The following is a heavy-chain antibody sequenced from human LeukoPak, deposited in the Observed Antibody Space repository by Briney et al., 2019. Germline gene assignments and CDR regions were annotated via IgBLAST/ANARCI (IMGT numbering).Heavy chain of an antibody. V-gene: IGHV4-39*01. J-gene: IGHJ4*02. D-gene: IGHD3-22*01. Sequence: SETLSLTCTVSGGFIRSSSYYWGWIRQPPGKGLEWIGSIYYSGSTNYKPSLRSRVTISVDTSKNQFSLKLSSVTAADTAVYYCARHAGSYYTYNFDYWGQGTLVTVSS. CDR1: GGFIRSSSYY. CDR2: IYYSGST. CDR3: ARHAGSYYTYNFDY.